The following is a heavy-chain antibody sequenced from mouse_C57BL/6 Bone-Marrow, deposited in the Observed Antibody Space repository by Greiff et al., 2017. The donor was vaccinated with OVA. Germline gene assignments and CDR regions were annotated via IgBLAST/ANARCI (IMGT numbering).Heavy chain of an antibody. V-gene: IGHV3-6*01. CDR2: ISYDGSN. CDR1: GYSITSGYY. Sequence: EVQLQESGPGLVKPSQSLSLTCSVTGYSITSGYYWNWIRQFPGNKLEWMGYISYDGSNNYNPSLKNQISITRDTSKNQFFLKLNSVTTEDTATDYCARGRTGPWFAYWGQGTLVTVSA. CDR3: ARGRTGPWFAY. J-gene: IGHJ3*01. D-gene: IGHD4-1*01.